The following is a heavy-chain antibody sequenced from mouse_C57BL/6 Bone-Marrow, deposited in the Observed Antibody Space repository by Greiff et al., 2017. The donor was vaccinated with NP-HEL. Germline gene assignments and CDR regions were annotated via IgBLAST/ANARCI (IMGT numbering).Heavy chain of an antibody. CDR3: ATFYYGRRVGDY. V-gene: IGHV1-64*01. CDR1: GYTFTSYW. J-gene: IGHJ2*01. D-gene: IGHD1-1*01. CDR2: IHPNSGST. Sequence: QVQLQQPGAELVKPGASVKLSCKASGYTFTSYWMHWVKQRPGQGLEWIGMIHPNSGSTNYNEKFKRKATLTVDKSSSTAYMQLSSLTSEDSAVYYCATFYYGRRVGDYWGQGTTLTVSS.